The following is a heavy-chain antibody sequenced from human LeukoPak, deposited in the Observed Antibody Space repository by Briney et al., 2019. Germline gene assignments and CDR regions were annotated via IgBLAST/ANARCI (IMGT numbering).Heavy chain of an antibody. D-gene: IGHD4-11*01. V-gene: IGHV4-39*01. CDR2: IYYSGST. CDR3: AAPLTTGY. Sequence: SETLSLTCSVSGGSINSNNYYWGWIRQPPGKGLEWIGNIYYSGSTYYNPSLKSRVTISGDTSKNQVSLKLSSVTAADTAVYYCAAPLTTGYWGQGTLVTVSS. CDR1: GGSINSNNYY. J-gene: IGHJ4*02.